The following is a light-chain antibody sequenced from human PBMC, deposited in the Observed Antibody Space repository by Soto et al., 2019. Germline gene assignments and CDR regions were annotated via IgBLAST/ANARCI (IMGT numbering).Light chain of an antibody. CDR1: QDISNY. Sequence: IKMTQSPSSVSATVGDRVTITCQASQDISNYLNWYQQKPGKAPKLLIYDASNLETGVPSRFSGSGSGTDFTFTISSLQPEDIATYYCQQYDNLPLTFGGRTKVDI. J-gene: IGKJ4*01. CDR2: DAS. CDR3: QQYDNLPLT. V-gene: IGKV1-33*01.